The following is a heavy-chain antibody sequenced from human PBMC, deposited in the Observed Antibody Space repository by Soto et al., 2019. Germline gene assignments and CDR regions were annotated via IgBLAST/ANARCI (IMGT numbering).Heavy chain of an antibody. D-gene: IGHD2-2*01. V-gene: IGHV4-4*07. CDR1: GGSLFGDY. Sequence: SETLSLTGTVSGGSLFGDYCTWIRQPAGGGLEWIGRINSDGNTNYSPSLKSRVTMSVDPSRKHFSLNLTSVTAADTASYFCARTRRLENWFDPRGPGIQVTVSS. J-gene: IGHJ5*02. CDR3: ARTRRLENWFDP. CDR2: INSDGNT.